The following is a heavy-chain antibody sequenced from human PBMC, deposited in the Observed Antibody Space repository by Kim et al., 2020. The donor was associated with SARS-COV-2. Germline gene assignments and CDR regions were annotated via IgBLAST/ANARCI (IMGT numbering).Heavy chain of an antibody. CDR3: ARDDGRCHGDCYKYYYYGMDV. V-gene: IGHV1-46*01. D-gene: IGHD2-21*02. J-gene: IGHJ6*02. CDR2: VNPSGCTT. Sequence: ASVKVSCKASGYTFTNYYIHWVRQAPGQGLEWMGIVNPSGCTTRYAQSFQDRVTMTRDTSASTVYMELSSLRSEDTAVYYCARDDGRCHGDCYKYYYYGMDVWGQGTTVTVSS. CDR1: GYTFTNYY.